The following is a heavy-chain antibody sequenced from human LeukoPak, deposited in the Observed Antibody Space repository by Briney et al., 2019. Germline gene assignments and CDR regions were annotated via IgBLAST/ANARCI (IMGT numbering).Heavy chain of an antibody. Sequence: SETLSLACAVYSGSFSNYYWSWIRQPPGKGLEWIGEINQSGSTNYNPSLKSRVTISVDTSKNHFSLKLSSVTAADTAVYYCARDSDSSGWKDASDIWGQGTMVTVSS. D-gene: IGHD6-19*01. CDR3: ARDSDSSGWKDASDI. CDR1: SGSFSNYY. J-gene: IGHJ3*02. CDR2: INQSGST. V-gene: IGHV4-34*01.